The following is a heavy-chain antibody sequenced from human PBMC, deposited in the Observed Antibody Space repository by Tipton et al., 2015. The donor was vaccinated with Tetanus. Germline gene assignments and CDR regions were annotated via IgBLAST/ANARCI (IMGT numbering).Heavy chain of an antibody. J-gene: IGHJ1*01. D-gene: IGHD6-13*01. CDR3: ARDGIRGQQLVRVHFQH. CDR1: GYTFTSYA. Sequence: QLVQSGAEVKKPGASVKVSCKASGYTFTSYAMHWVRQAPGQRLEWMGWINAGNGNTKYSQKFQGRVTITRDTSASTAYMELSSLRSEDTAVYYCARDGIRGQQLVRVHFQHWGQGTLVTVSS. V-gene: IGHV1-3*01. CDR2: INAGNGNT.